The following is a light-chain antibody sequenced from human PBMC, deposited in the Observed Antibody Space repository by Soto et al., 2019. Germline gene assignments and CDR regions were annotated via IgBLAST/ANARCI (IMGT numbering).Light chain of an antibody. V-gene: IGKV3-20*01. CDR1: QSLSNSF. J-gene: IGKJ4*01. CDR2: GAS. CDR3: QQYGRLPLS. Sequence: EILLTQSPGTLSLSPGDRATLSCRASQSLSNSFLAWYQQKPGQTPRLLISGASTRATDIPDRFSGSGSGTDFILTISRLEPEDFAVYFCQQYGRLPLSFGGGTRVEIK.